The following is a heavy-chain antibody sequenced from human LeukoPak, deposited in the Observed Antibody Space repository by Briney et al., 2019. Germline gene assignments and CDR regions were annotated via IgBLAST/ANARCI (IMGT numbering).Heavy chain of an antibody. CDR1: GGSISSSSYY. V-gene: IGHV4-39*07. D-gene: IGHD6-19*01. Sequence: SETLSLTCTVSGGSISSSSYYWGWIRQPPGKGLEWIGSIYYSGSTYYNPSLKSRVTISVDKSKNQFSLNLSSVTAADTAVYYCARDRSSGIWGQGTLVTVSS. CDR3: ARDRSSGI. CDR2: IYYSGST. J-gene: IGHJ4*02.